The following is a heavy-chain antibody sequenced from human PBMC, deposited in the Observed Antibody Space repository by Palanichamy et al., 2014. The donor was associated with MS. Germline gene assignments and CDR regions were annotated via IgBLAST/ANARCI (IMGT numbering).Heavy chain of an antibody. Sequence: EVQLVESGGGLVQPGGSLRLSCAASGFTFSNYGMNWVRQAPGKGLEWVSYISSSSSTIYYADSVKGRFTISRDNAKNSLYLQMNSLRDEDTAVYNCAREAYCGGDRDVRCYYFDYWGQGTLDTVSS. V-gene: IGHV3-48*02. CDR3: AREAYCGGDRDVRCYYFDY. J-gene: IGHJ4*02. CDR1: GFTFSNYG. CDR2: ISSSSSTI. D-gene: IGHD2-21*01.